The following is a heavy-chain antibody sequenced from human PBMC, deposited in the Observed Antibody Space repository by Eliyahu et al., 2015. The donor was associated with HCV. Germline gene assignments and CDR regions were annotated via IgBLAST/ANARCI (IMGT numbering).Heavy chain of an antibody. V-gene: IGHV3-74*01. Sequence: EVQLVESGGGLVQPGGSLRLSXAVSGFTFSSYWMHWVCQAPGKRLVWVSRINSDGSSTSYADSVKGRFTISRDNAKNTLYLQMNSLRAEDTAVYYCARDDSNGFDPWGQGTLVTVSS. CDR2: INSDGSST. CDR3: ARDDSNGFDP. D-gene: IGHD2-21*02. J-gene: IGHJ5*02. CDR1: GFTFSSYW.